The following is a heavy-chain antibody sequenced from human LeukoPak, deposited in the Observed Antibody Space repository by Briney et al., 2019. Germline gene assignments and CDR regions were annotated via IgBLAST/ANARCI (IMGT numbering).Heavy chain of an antibody. CDR2: ISSDGSST. J-gene: IGHJ4*02. D-gene: IGHD1-1*01. V-gene: IGHV3-74*01. CDR3: ARALPPSVNTPWK. CDR1: GFTFSSYW. Sequence: GGSLRLSCAASGFTFSSYWMHWVRQAPGKGLVWVSRISSDGSSTSYADSMKGRFTIFRDTAKNTLYLQMNSLGAEDTAVYYCARALPPSVNTPWKWGQGTQVTVSS.